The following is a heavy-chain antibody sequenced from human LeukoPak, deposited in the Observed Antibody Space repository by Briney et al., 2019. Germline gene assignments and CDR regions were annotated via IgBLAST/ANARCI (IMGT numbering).Heavy chain of an antibody. CDR1: GYTFSSYG. Sequence: GGSLRLTCAASGYTFSSYGMHWVRRAPGKGLEWVAVISYDGSNKYYADSVKGRFTISRDNSKNTLYLQMNSLRAEDTAVYYCAKDLYRGWPLDAFDIWGQGTMVTVSS. J-gene: IGHJ3*02. CDR3: AKDLYRGWPLDAFDI. CDR2: ISYDGSNK. V-gene: IGHV3-30*18. D-gene: IGHD6-19*01.